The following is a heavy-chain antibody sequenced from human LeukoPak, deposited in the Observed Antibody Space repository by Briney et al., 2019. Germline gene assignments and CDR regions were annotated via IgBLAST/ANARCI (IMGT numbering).Heavy chain of an antibody. D-gene: IGHD6-19*01. CDR1: GFTFDDYA. Sequence: GGSPRLSCAASGFTFDDYAMHWVRQAPGKGLEWVSGISWNSGSIHYADSVKGRFTISRDNAKNSLYLQMNSLRAEDMALYYCAKGIAVAASGGFDYWGQGILVTVSS. V-gene: IGHV3-9*03. J-gene: IGHJ4*02. CDR2: ISWNSGSI. CDR3: AKGIAVAASGGFDY.